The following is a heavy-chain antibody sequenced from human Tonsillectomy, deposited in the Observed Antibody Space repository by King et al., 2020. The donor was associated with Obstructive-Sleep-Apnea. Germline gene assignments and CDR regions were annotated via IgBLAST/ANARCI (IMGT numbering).Heavy chain of an antibody. CDR2: ISYDGSNK. Sequence: VQLVESGGGVVQPGRSLRLSCAASGFTFSSYAMHWVRQAPGKGLEWGAVISYDGSNKYFADSVKGRFTISRDNSKNTLYLQMNSLRVEDMVVYYCARGLWFGESNYFDFWGQGTLVTVSS. CDR1: GFTFSSYA. J-gene: IGHJ4*02. D-gene: IGHD3-10*01. V-gene: IGHV3-30*04. CDR3: ARGLWFGESNYFDF.